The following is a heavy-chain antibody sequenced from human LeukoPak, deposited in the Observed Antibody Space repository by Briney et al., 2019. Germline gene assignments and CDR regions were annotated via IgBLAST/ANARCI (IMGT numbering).Heavy chain of an antibody. CDR3: ARGDIVVVPAAKSTENYYYYYMDV. V-gene: IGHV4-4*07. Sequence: SETLSLTCTVSGVSISSYYWSWIRQPAGKGLEWIGRIYTSGSTNYNPSLKSRVTMSVDTSKNQFSLKLSSVTAADTAVYYCARGDIVVVPAAKSTENYYYYYMDVWGKGTTVTISS. J-gene: IGHJ6*03. D-gene: IGHD2-2*01. CDR2: IYTSGST. CDR1: GVSISSYY.